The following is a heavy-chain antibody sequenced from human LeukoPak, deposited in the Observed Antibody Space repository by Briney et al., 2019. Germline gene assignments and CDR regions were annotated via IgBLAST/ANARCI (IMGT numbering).Heavy chain of an antibody. V-gene: IGHV3-7*01. Sequence: GGSLRLSCAASGFTYSSYWMSWLRHAPGKGLVGVGNIEQDGSEKCYVDYVKGRFTISRDNAKNTLYLQMNSLRAEDTGVYYCARDEACFDAFDIWRQGTMVAVCS. CDR3: ARDEACFDAFDI. CDR2: IEQDGSEK. CDR1: GFTYSSYW. J-gene: IGHJ3*02.